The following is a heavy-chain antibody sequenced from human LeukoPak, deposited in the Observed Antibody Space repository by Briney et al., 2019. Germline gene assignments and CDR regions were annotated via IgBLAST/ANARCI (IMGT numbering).Heavy chain of an antibody. J-gene: IGHJ4*02. Sequence: GGSLRLSCAASGLTFDDYGMSWVRQAPGKGLEWVSGINWNGGSTGYADSVKGRVTISRDNAKNSLYLQMNSLRAEDTALYYCARVGSLEWLTLYDYWGQGTLVTVSS. D-gene: IGHD3-3*01. CDR1: GLTFDDYG. CDR2: INWNGGST. CDR3: ARVGSLEWLTLYDY. V-gene: IGHV3-20*04.